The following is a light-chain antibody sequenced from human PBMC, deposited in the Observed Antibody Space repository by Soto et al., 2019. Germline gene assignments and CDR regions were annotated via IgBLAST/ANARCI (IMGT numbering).Light chain of an antibody. V-gene: IGLV2-14*01. CDR2: EVT. CDR1: SSDVGGYNY. CDR3: TSLTSSDTWV. J-gene: IGLJ3*02. Sequence: QSALTQPASVSGSLGQSITISCTGTSSDVGGYNYVSWYQQHPGKAPKLMVYEVTNRPSGISNRFSGSKSGNTASLTISGLQAEDEADYYCTSLTSSDTWVFGGGTQLTVL.